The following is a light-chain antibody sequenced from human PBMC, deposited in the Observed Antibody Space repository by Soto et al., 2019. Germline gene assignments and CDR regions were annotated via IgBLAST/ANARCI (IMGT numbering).Light chain of an antibody. CDR2: DVT. V-gene: IGLV2-18*02. CDR1: ASDVGGYNR. CDR3: SSYTSRSTVV. Sequence: QSALTQPPSVSASPGQSVTISCTGTASDVGGYNRVSWYQQPPGTAPKLMIYDVTNRPSGVSDRFSGSKSGNTASLTISGLQAEDEADYYCSSYTSRSTVVFGGGTKLTVL. J-gene: IGLJ2*01.